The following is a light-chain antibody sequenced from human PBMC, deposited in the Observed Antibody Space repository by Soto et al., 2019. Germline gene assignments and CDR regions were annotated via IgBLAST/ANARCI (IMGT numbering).Light chain of an antibody. J-gene: IGLJ3*02. CDR3: CSDAGSNTWV. V-gene: IGLV2-14*01. CDR2: QVN. CDR1: NGDVGAYDY. Sequence: QSALAQPASVSGSPGQSITISCTGTNGDVGAYDYVSWYQQHPGKAPKLMISQVNNRPSGVSNRFSGSKFGNTASLTVSGLQAEDEADYYCCSDAGSNTWVFGGGTKVTVL.